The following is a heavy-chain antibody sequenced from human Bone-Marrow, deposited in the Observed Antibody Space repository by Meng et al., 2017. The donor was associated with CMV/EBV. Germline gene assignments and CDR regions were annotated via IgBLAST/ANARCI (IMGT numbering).Heavy chain of an antibody. CDR3: AVAGTGYYYHYGMDV. V-gene: IGHV1-69*02. CDR1: GGTFSSYT. CDR2: IIPILGIA. D-gene: IGHD6-19*01. J-gene: IGHJ6*02. Sequence: SVKVSCKASGGTFSSYTISWVRQAPGQGLEWMGRIIPILGIANYAQKFQGRVTITADKSTSTAYMELSSLRSEDTAVYYCAVAGTGYYYHYGMDVWGQGTTVTVSS.